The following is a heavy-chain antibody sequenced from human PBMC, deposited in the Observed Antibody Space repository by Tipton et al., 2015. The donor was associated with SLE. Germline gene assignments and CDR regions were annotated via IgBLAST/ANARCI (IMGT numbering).Heavy chain of an antibody. V-gene: IGHV3-21*01. CDR2: ITSAGSYI. Sequence: SLRLSCAGSGFTFSDYTLNWVRQAPGKGLEWVSSITSAGSYISYADSVSGRFTIARDNAKNSLYLEMNRLRADDTAVYYCTRDFRRDMDVWGKGTTVTVSS. CDR1: GFTFSDYT. CDR3: TRDFRRDMDV. D-gene: IGHD1-14*01. J-gene: IGHJ6*03.